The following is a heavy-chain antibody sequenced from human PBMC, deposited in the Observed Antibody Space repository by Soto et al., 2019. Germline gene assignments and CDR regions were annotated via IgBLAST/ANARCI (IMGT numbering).Heavy chain of an antibody. J-gene: IGHJ4*02. CDR3: ARVGATMAYFDY. V-gene: IGHV1-3*01. CDR2: INAGNGNT. D-gene: IGHD1-26*01. CDR1: GYTFTSYA. Sequence: ASVKVSCKASGYTFTSYAMHWVRKAPGQRLEWMGWINAGNGNTKYSQKFQGRVTITRDTSASTAYMELSSLRSEDTAVYYCARVGATMAYFDYWGQGTLVTVSS.